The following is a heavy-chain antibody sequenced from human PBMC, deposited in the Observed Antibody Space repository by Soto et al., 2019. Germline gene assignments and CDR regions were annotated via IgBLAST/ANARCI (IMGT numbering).Heavy chain of an antibody. D-gene: IGHD3-3*01. Sequence: QVQLQESGPGLVNPSGTLSLTCAVSGGSISSDNWWSWVRQPPGKGLEWIGEIYHSGGTHYNPSLKSRVTISVDKSKNLISLELSSVTSADTAVYFCARHGGFSFDSWGQGTMVTVSS. J-gene: IGHJ4*02. V-gene: IGHV4-4*02. CDR2: IYHSGGT. CDR1: GGSISSDNW. CDR3: ARHGGFSFDS.